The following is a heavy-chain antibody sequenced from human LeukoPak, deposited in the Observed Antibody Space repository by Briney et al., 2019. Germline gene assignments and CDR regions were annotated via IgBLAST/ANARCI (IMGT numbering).Heavy chain of an antibody. Sequence: VASVKVSCKASGYTFTGYYMHWVRQAPGQGLAWMGWINPNSGGTNYAQKFQGRVTMTRDTSISTAYMELSRLRSDDTAVYYCAREEMGRTTGDNYYYYGMDVWGQGTTVTVSS. CDR1: GYTFTGYY. CDR2: INPNSGGT. V-gene: IGHV1-2*02. J-gene: IGHJ6*02. CDR3: AREEMGRTTGDNYYYYGMDV. D-gene: IGHD5-24*01.